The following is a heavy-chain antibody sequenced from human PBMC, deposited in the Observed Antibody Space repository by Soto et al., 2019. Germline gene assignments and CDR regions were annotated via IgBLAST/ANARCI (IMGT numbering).Heavy chain of an antibody. Sequence: GGSLRLSCAASGFSFSSYGMNWVRQAPGRGLEWVSFIYSTSIYRYYADSVTGRFTIPRDNAKNSMYLQMNSLRAEDTAVYYCARVGSCTGSSCYSMDVWGQGTTVTVSS. V-gene: IGHV3-21*01. CDR1: GFSFSSYG. CDR2: IYSTSIYR. J-gene: IGHJ6*02. CDR3: ARVGSCTGSSCYSMDV. D-gene: IGHD2-2*01.